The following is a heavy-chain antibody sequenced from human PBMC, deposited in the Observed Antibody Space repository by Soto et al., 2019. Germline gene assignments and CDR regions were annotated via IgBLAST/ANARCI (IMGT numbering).Heavy chain of an antibody. Sequence: QVQLRQWGAGLLKPSETLSLRCAVYGGSLSDYSWSWIRQSPEKGLEWIGEINHGGSTKYNPSLKSQVTISVDTAKNQGSLILASATAADTAVYRCARGGGKSGYFFDYWGRGTLVTVSS. J-gene: IGHJ4*02. V-gene: IGHV4-34*02. D-gene: IGHD5-12*01. CDR3: ARGGGKSGYFFDY. CDR2: INHGGST. CDR1: GGSLSDYS.